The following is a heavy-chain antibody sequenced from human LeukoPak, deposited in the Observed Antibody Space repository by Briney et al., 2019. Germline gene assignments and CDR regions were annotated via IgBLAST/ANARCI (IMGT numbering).Heavy chain of an antibody. J-gene: IGHJ5*02. CDR1: GGSISSYC. D-gene: IGHD2-21*01. CDR2: IFTSGRT. Sequence: SETLSLTCTVSGGSISSYCWSWVRQSPGKGLEWIGYIFTSGRTDYNPSLKSRVTVSVATSKNQLSMELRLLTAADTAVYYCATSHDVKTAPYDLWGQGTLVTVSS. V-gene: IGHV4-4*09. CDR3: ATSHDVKTAPYDL.